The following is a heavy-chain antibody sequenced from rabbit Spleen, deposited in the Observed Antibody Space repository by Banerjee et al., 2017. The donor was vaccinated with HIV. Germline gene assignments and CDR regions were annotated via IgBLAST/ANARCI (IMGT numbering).Heavy chain of an antibody. CDR2: IYTSSGST. CDR1: GFSFSNKAV. J-gene: IGHJ4*01. V-gene: IGHV1S45*01. CDR3: TRDDGSGHYIDGYFNL. Sequence: QEQLVESGGGQVKPEGSLNLSCTASGFSFSNKAVMCWVRQAPGKGLEWIACIYTSSGSTYYASWAKGRFTISQTSSTTVTLQVTSLTAADTATYFCTRDDGSGHYIDGYFNLWGPGTLVTVS. D-gene: IGHD1-1*01.